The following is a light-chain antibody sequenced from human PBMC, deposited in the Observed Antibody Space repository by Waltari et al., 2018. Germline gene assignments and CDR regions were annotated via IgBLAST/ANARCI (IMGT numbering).Light chain of an antibody. CDR3: QTSDNNVGGHVV. CDR1: SSNIGAHFA. V-gene: IGLV1-40*01. Sequence: QSVLTQPPSVSGAPGQRVTISCAGSSSNIGAHFAVHWYQHFPGAAPKLIIYDNNNRPSGVPDRFSGSTSGTSASLAISGLRAEDEALYYCQTSDNNVGGHVVFGGETNLIVL. CDR2: DNN. J-gene: IGLJ3*02.